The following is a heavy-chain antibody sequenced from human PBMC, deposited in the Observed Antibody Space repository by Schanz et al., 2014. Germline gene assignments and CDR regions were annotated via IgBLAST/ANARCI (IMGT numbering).Heavy chain of an antibody. CDR1: GFNFITFA. CDR3: ARAPPLVRGIAGWFGP. J-gene: IGHJ5*02. CDR2: IGGDASRT. Sequence: DVHLVESGGGLVQPGGSLRLSCAASGFNFITFAMSWVRQAPGKGPEWVSAIGGDASRTYYADSVKGRFTISRDNSKSTLYLQRNSLRADDTAVYYWARAPPLVRGIAGWFGPWGQGSLVTVSS. V-gene: IGHV3-23*04. D-gene: IGHD3-10*01.